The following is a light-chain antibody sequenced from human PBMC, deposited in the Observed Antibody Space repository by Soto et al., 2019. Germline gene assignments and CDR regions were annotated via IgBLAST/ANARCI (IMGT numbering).Light chain of an antibody. V-gene: IGKV1-39*01. J-gene: IGKJ1*01. Sequence: DIQMTQSPSSLSASVGDRVTITCRASQSITNLLNWYQHKPGQAPKLLIYGTSSLLTGVPSRFSGSGSGTDFTLTISCLQIEDFATYYCQQTYSSLWTFGQGTTVENK. CDR2: GTS. CDR1: QSITNL. CDR3: QQTYSSLWT.